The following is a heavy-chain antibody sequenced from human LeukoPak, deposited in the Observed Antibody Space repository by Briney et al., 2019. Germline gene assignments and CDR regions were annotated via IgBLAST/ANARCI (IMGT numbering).Heavy chain of an antibody. CDR1: GFTFSSYG. V-gene: IGHV3-30*18. J-gene: IGHJ3*01. D-gene: IGHD4-11*01. Sequence: GGSLTLSCAASGFTFSSYGMHWVRQAPGKGLEWVAVIARDGHGKYYVGSVKGRFTLSRDNSKNTLYLQMNSLITEDTAVYYCTKEVADYDGFDFWGQGTRVTVSS. CDR3: TKEVADYDGFDF. CDR2: IARDGHGK.